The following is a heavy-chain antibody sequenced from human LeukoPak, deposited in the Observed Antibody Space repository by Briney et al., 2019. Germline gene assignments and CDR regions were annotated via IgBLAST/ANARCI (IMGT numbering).Heavy chain of an antibody. Sequence: ASVKVSCKASGGTFSSYAIGWVRQAPGQGLEWMGGIIPIFGTANYAQKFQGRVTITTDESTSTAYMELSSLRSEDTAVYYCARVGYDSSGYYYGYYFDYWGQGTLVTVSS. CDR3: ARVGYDSSGYYYGYYFDY. D-gene: IGHD3-22*01. V-gene: IGHV1-69*05. CDR2: IIPIFGTA. J-gene: IGHJ4*02. CDR1: GGTFSSYA.